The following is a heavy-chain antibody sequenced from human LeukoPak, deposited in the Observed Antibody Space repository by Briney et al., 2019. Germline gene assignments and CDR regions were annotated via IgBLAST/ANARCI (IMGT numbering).Heavy chain of an antibody. CDR1: GYTLTELS. D-gene: IGHD2-2*01. CDR3: ARAYCSSTSCYYYYGMDV. CDR2: IIPIFGTA. Sequence: GASVKVSCKVSGYTLTELSMHWVRQAPGQGLEWIGGIIPIFGTANYAQKFQGRVTITADESTSTAYMELSSLRSEDTAVYYCARAYCSSTSCYYYYGMDVWGQGTTVTVSS. V-gene: IGHV1-69*13. J-gene: IGHJ6*02.